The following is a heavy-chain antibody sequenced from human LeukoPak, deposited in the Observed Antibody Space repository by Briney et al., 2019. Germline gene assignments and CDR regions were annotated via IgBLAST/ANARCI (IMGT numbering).Heavy chain of an antibody. J-gene: IGHJ4*02. Sequence: ASVKVSCKASGYTFTGYYRHWVRQAPGQGLEWMGWINPNSGGTNYAQKFQGRVTMTRDTSISTAYMELSRLRSDDTAVYYCARSVTTDYYFDYWGQGTLVTVSS. V-gene: IGHV1-2*02. D-gene: IGHD4-17*01. CDR3: ARSVTTDYYFDY. CDR1: GYTFTGYY. CDR2: INPNSGGT.